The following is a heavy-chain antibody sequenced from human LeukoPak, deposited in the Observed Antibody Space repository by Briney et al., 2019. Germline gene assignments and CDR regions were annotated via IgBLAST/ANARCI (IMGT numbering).Heavy chain of an antibody. Sequence: PSETLSLTCTVSGGSISGYYWSWIRQPPGKGREWIGYIYYSGSTNYNPSLKSRVTISVDTSKNQFSLKLSSVTAADTAVYYCARDRISSGFWYFDLWGRGTLVTVSS. J-gene: IGHJ2*01. CDR1: GGSISGYY. CDR2: IYYSGST. CDR3: ARDRISSGFWYFDL. V-gene: IGHV4-59*01. D-gene: IGHD3-22*01.